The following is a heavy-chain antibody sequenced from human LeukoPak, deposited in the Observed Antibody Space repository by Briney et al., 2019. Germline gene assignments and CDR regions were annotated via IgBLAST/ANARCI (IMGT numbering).Heavy chain of an antibody. J-gene: IGHJ5*01. D-gene: IGHD6-13*01. V-gene: IGHV4-39*01. CDR1: RGSIRTADYY. CDR2: IYFSGTP. CDR3: VRTSSWYAGAWFDS. Sequence: SETLSLTCAVSRGSIRTADYYWAWVRQPPGEGLEWLGSIYFSGTPYFNPSLKSRVAVSIDTSKNQFSLKVTSVNASDTAVYFCVRTSSWYAGAWFDSWGQGTLVTVSS.